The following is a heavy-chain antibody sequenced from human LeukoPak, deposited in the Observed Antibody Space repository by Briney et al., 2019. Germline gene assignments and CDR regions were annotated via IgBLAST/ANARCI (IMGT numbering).Heavy chain of an antibody. V-gene: IGHV3-23*01. CDR3: AKDRGWYYDILTGYYSDDAFDI. Sequence: GGSLRLSCAASGFTFSSYAMSWVRQAPGKGLEWVSAISGSGGSTYYADSVKGRFTISRDNSKNTLYLQMNSLRAEDTAVYYCAKDRGWYYDILTGYYSDDAFDIWGQGTMVTVSS. J-gene: IGHJ3*02. CDR2: ISGSGGST. D-gene: IGHD3-9*01. CDR1: GFTFSSYA.